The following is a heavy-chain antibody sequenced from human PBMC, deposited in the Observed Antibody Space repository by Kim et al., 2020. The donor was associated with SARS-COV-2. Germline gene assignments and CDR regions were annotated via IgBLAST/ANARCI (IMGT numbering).Heavy chain of an antibody. D-gene: IGHD2-15*01. CDR2: INSGSGGT. J-gene: IGHJ5*02. V-gene: IGHV1-2*02. Sequence: ASVKVSCKASGYTFSDSYIHWVRQAPGQGREWMGWINSGSGGTNYAQKFQGRVTITRDTSISTVYMELSRLRSDDTTLYYCARHPDMDPRGQVSLCTVSS. CDR1: GYTFSDSY. CDR3: ARHPDMDP.